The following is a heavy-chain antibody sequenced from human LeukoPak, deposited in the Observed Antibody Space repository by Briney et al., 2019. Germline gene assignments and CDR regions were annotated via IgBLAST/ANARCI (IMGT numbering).Heavy chain of an antibody. CDR3: ARDPGRYSYGFLDY. CDR1: GGSISSYY. V-gene: IGHV4-59*08. Sequence: PSETLSLTCTVSGGSISSYYWSWIRQPPGKGLEWIGYIYYSGSTNYNPSLKSRVTISVDTSKNQFSLKLSSVTAADTAVYYCARDPGRYSYGFLDYWGQGTLVTVSS. J-gene: IGHJ4*02. CDR2: IYYSGST. D-gene: IGHD5-18*01.